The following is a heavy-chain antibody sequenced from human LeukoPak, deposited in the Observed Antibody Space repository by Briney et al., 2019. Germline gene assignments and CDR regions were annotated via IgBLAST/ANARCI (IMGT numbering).Heavy chain of an antibody. D-gene: IGHD1-1*01. Sequence: GGSLRLSCAASGFTFSSYSMNWVRQAPGKGLEWVSSISSSSSYIYYADSVKGRFTISRDNAKNSLYLQMNSLRAEDTAVYYCARDVVQLERETSWFDPWGQGTLVTVSS. CDR3: ARDVVQLERETSWFDP. J-gene: IGHJ5*02. CDR2: ISSSSSYI. CDR1: GFTFSSYS. V-gene: IGHV3-21*01.